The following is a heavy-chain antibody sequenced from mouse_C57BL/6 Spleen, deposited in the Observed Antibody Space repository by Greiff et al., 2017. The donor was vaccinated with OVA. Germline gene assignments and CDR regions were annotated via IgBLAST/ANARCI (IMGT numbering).Heavy chain of an antibody. CDR3: ARDLYGSSSFDY. CDR2: IDPSDSYT. Sequence: QVQLQQPGAELVMPGASVKLSCKASGYTFTSYWMHWVKQRPGQGLEWIGEIDPSDSYTNYNQKFKGKSTLTVDKSSSTAYMQLSSLTSEDSAVYYCARDLYGSSSFDYWGQGTTLTVSS. CDR1: GYTFTSYW. V-gene: IGHV1-69*01. J-gene: IGHJ2*01. D-gene: IGHD1-1*01.